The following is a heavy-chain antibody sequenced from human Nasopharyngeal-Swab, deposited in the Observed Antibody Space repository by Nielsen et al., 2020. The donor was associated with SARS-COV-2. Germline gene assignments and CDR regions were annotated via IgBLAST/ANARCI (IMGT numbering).Heavy chain of an antibody. Sequence: ASVKVSCKVSGYTLTELSMHWVRQAPGKGLEWMGGFDPEDGETIYAQKFQGRVTMTEDTSTDTAYMELSSLRSEDTTVYYCATGPAAGKGRWFDPWGQGTLVTVSS. D-gene: IGHD6-13*01. CDR2: FDPEDGET. CDR3: ATGPAAGKGRWFDP. CDR1: GYTLTELS. J-gene: IGHJ5*02. V-gene: IGHV1-24*01.